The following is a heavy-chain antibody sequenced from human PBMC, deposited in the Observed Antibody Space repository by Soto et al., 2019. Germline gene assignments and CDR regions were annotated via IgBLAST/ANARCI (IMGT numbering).Heavy chain of an antibody. Sequence: SDNLSLFSDDFGGCVSGYYGGWIRQIPGKGLEWLGYIVYRGTTLYNPSVQSRVTISVDTSKNQFSLKLSSVTAADTAVYYCTRHAIIPKLQYGMDVWGQGITVTVSS. V-gene: IGHV4-59*02. J-gene: IGHJ6*02. CDR2: IVYRGTT. CDR1: GGCVSGYY. CDR3: TRHAIIPKLQYGMDV. D-gene: IGHD2-15*01.